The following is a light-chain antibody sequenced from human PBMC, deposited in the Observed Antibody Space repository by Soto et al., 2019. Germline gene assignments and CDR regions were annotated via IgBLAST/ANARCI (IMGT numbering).Light chain of an antibody. CDR3: SSYAGSDNFGV. V-gene: IGLV2-8*01. CDR2: AVS. Sequence: QSALTQPPSASGSPGQSVTISCTGTSSDIGKYDFVSWYQQHPGKAPKLMIYAVSKRPSGVPNRFSGSKSGNTASLTVSGLQAEDEADYYCSSYAGSDNFGVFGGGTKLTVL. CDR1: SSDIGKYDF. J-gene: IGLJ3*02.